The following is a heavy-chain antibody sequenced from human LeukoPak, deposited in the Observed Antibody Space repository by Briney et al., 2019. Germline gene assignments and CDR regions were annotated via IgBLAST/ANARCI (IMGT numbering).Heavy chain of an antibody. Sequence: PSETLSLTCTVSSGSISTSNYYWGWVRQPPGKALEWIGNIFYSGSTYYGPSLKSRVTISVDTSKNQFSLKLSSVTAADTAVYYCAREGYYFDYWGQGTLVTVSS. CDR1: SGSISTSNYY. J-gene: IGHJ4*02. V-gene: IGHV4-39*07. CDR2: IFYSGST. CDR3: AREGYYFDY.